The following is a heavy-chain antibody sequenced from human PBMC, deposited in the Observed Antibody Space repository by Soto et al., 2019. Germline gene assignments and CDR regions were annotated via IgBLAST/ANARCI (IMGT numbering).Heavy chain of an antibody. CDR3: ARDRNAADIVATMGVDY. Sequence: QVQLVESGGGVVQPGRSLRLSCAASGFTFSSYGMHWVRQAPGKGLEWVAVIWYDGSNKYYADSVKGRFTIYRDNSKNTLYLHMNSLRAEDTAVYYCARDRNAADIVATMGVDYWGQGTLVTVSS. CDR1: GFTFSSYG. CDR2: IWYDGSNK. J-gene: IGHJ4*02. D-gene: IGHD5-12*01. V-gene: IGHV3-33*01.